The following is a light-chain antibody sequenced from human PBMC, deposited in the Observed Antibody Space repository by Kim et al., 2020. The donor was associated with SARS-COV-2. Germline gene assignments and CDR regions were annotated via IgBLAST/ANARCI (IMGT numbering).Light chain of an antibody. CDR2: GSS. V-gene: IGKV3-20*01. CDR1: QSVNSNY. Sequence: LSPGERATRSCRASQSVNSNYFAWQLQPARHATILIIYGSSSAAAGTPEWSGGSCGAEFFLPTSSMQSHDVSVVYYQQYNGSPITFGQGTRLDIK. J-gene: IGKJ5*01. CDR3: QQYNGSPIT.